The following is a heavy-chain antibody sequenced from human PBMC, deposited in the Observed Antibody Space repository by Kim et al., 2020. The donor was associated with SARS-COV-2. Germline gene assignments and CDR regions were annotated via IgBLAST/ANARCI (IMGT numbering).Heavy chain of an antibody. CDR3: ARGRSSSGSILDY. CDR1: GFTFSSYS. CDR2: ISSSSSYI. Sequence: GGSLRLSCAASGFTFSSYSMNWVRQAPGKGLEWVSSISSSSSYIYYADSVKGRFTISRDNAKNSLYLQMNSLRAEDTAVYYCARGRSSSGSILDYWGQGTLVTVSS. D-gene: IGHD3-22*01. V-gene: IGHV3-21*01. J-gene: IGHJ4*02.